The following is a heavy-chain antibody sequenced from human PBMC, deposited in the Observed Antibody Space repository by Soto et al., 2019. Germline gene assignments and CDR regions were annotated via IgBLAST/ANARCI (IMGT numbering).Heavy chain of an antibody. J-gene: IGHJ6*02. D-gene: IGHD3-22*01. CDR2: ISSSGRTI. CDR1: GFTFSDYY. V-gene: IGHV3-11*01. CDR3: ASLPYYYESSGYLPRTAYYDGMDV. Sequence: QVQLVESGGGLVKPGGSLRLSCAASGFTFSDYYMNWIRQAPGKGLEWVSYISSSGRTIYYADSVKGRFTISRDNAKNSLFLQMNSLRAANTAVYYCASLPYYYESSGYLPRTAYYDGMDVWGQGTTVTVSS.